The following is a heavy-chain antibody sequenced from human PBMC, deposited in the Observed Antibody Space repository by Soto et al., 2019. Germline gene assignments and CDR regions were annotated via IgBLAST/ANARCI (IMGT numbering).Heavy chain of an antibody. J-gene: IGHJ6*02. CDR1: GFTFSSYG. D-gene: IGHD3-10*01. Sequence: RGSLRLSCAASGFTFSSYGMHWVRQAPGKGLEWVAVISYDGSNKYYADSVKGRFTISRDNSKNTLYLQMNSLRAEDTAVYYCAKDRVATMVRGVNYYYYYYGMDVWGQGT. CDR3: AKDRVATMVRGVNYYYYYYGMDV. V-gene: IGHV3-30*18. CDR2: ISYDGSNK.